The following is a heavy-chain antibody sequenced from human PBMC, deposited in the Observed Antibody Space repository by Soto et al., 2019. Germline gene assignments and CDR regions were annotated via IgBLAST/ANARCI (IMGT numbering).Heavy chain of an antibody. Sequence: PGGSLRLSCAASGFTFSKYWMSWVRQAPGKGLEWVANIKEDGSEEYYVDSVKGRFTISRDNAKNSLYLQMNSLRAEDTAVYYCARVPVKVAAGNACLDPWGQGTLVTVSS. CDR3: ARVPVKVAAGNACLDP. D-gene: IGHD6-13*01. V-gene: IGHV3-7*01. J-gene: IGHJ5*02. CDR1: GFTFSKYW. CDR2: IKEDGSEE.